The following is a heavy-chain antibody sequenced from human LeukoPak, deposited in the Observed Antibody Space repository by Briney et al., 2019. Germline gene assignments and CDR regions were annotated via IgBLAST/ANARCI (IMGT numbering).Heavy chain of an antibody. Sequence: GGSLRLSCAASGFTVSSNYMSWVRQAPGKGLEWVSVIYNGTTTYYADSVKGRFTISRDNSKNTLYLQMNSLRAEDTAVYYCAHRGGSGSYSYFFDSRGQGTLVTVSS. CDR2: IYNGTTT. D-gene: IGHD3-10*01. J-gene: IGHJ4*02. CDR3: AHRGGSGSYSYFFDS. CDR1: GFTVSSNY. V-gene: IGHV3-53*01.